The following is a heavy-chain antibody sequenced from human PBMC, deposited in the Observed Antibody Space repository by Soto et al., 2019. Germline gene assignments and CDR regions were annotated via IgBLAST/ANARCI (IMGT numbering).Heavy chain of an antibody. D-gene: IGHD3-22*01. CDR3: AKVTDISGYLNYYYYYGMDV. CDR2: ISYDGSNK. V-gene: IGHV3-30*18. CDR1: GFTFSSYG. J-gene: IGHJ6*02. Sequence: ESGGGVVQPGRSLRLSCAASGFTFSSYGMHWVRQAPGKGLEWVAVISYDGSNKYYADSVKGRFTISRDNSKNTLYLQMNSLRAEDTAVYYCAKVTDISGYLNYYYYYGMDVWGQGTTVTVSS.